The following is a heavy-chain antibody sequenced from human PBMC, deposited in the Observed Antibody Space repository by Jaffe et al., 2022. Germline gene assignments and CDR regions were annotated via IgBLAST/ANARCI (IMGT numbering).Heavy chain of an antibody. CDR3: AREFPGDIVVVPAAMPIRDWFDP. CDR1: GGSISSSSYY. J-gene: IGHJ5*02. CDR2: IYYSGST. D-gene: IGHD2-2*01. Sequence: QLQLQESGPGLVKPSETLSLTCTVSGGSISSSSYYWGWIRQPPGKGLEWIGSIYYSGSTYYNPSLKSRVTISVDTSKNQFSLKLSSVTAADTAVYYCAREFPGDIVVVPAAMPIRDWFDPWGQGTLVTVSS. V-gene: IGHV4-39*02.